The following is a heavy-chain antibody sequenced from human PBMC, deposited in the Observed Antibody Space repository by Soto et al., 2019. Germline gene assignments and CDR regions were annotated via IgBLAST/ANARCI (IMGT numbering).Heavy chain of an antibody. V-gene: IGHV1-18*01. D-gene: IGHD5-12*01. J-gene: IGHJ4*02. Sequence: QVQLVQSGAEVKKPGASVKVSCKASGYTFTSYGISWVRQAPGQGLEWMGWISAYNGNTNYAQKLQGRVTMTTDTSTSTAYMERRSLRSDDAAVYYCARFQHVDIVEYYCDYWGQGTLVTFSS. CDR3: ARFQHVDIVEYYCDY. CDR2: ISAYNGNT. CDR1: GYTFTSYG.